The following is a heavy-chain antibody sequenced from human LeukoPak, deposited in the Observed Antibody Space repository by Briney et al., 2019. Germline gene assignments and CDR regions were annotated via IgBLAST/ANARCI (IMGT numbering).Heavy chain of an antibody. CDR2: ISWNSGSI. CDR1: GFTFDDYA. J-gene: IGHJ6*03. CDR3: AKDQGYCSSTSCYSSGMDV. Sequence: GGSLRLSCAASGFTFDDYAMHWVRQAPGKGLEWVSGISWNSGSIGYAHSVKGRFTISRDNAKNSLYLQMNSLRAEDMALYYCAKDQGYCSSTSCYSSGMDVWGKGTTVTVSS. V-gene: IGHV3-9*03. D-gene: IGHD2-2*01.